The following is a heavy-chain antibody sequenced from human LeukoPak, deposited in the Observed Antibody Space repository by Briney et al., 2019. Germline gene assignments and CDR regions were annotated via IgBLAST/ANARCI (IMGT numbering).Heavy chain of an antibody. J-gene: IGHJ4*02. CDR3: ARDPATVAPALYYFDY. CDR1: EFTFSSYA. Sequence: QSGGSLRLSCAASEFTFSSYAMSWVRQAPGKGLEWVSAISGSGGSTYYADSVKGRFTISRDNSKNTLYLQMNSLRAEDTAVYYCARDPATVAPALYYFDYWGQGTLVTVSS. CDR2: ISGSGGST. V-gene: IGHV3-23*01. D-gene: IGHD4-17*01.